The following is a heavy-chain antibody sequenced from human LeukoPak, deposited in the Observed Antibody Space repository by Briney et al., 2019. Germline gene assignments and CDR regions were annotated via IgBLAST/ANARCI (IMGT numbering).Heavy chain of an antibody. J-gene: IGHJ5*02. CDR2: ISGSGDRT. D-gene: IGHD3-10*01. CDR1: GFTFSNYA. Sequence: GGSLRLSCAASGFTFSNYAMSWVRQAPGAGLEWVSTISGSGDRTFYADSVEGRFTISRDNSKNTLDLQMNSLRAEDTAVYYCAKTYYYVSGSFSPWGQGTLVTVSS. CDR3: AKTYYYVSGSFSP. V-gene: IGHV3-23*01.